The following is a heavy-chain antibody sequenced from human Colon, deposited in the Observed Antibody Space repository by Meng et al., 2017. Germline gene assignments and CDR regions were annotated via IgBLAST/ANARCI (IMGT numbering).Heavy chain of an antibody. V-gene: IGHV4-61*01. CDR2: IHYSGSR. CDR1: GGSVSSASYY. Sequence: QVQLQESGPGLVRPSETLSLTCNVSGGSVSSASYYWSWIRQPPGKGLEWIGPIHYSGSRNYNPSLKSRVTMSVDTSKNQVSLRLTSVTAADTAVYYCARFYGSGTFEVHDYWGQGTLVTVSS. D-gene: IGHD3-10*01. CDR3: ARFYGSGTFEVHDY. J-gene: IGHJ4*02.